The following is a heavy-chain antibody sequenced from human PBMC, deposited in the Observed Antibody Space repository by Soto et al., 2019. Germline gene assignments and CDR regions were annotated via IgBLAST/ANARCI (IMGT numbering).Heavy chain of an antibody. CDR2: ISGSGGST. D-gene: IGHD3-9*01. J-gene: IGHJ4*02. Sequence: GGSLILSCAASGFTFSSYAMSWVRQAPGKGLEWVSAISGSGGSTYYADSVKGRFTISRDNSKNTLYLQMNSLRAEDTAVYYCAILPGHYDILTGSHYWGQGTLVTVSS. V-gene: IGHV3-23*01. CDR1: GFTFSSYA. CDR3: AILPGHYDILTGSHY.